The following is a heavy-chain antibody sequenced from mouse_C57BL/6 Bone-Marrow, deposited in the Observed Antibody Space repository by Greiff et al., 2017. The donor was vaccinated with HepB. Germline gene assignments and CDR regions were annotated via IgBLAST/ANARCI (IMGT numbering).Heavy chain of an antibody. CDR1: GFTFNDYY. J-gene: IGHJ2*01. Sequence: EVQLQQSGAELVKPGASVKLSCTASGFTFNDYYMNWVKQRTEKGLEWIVGIDPEDGATKYAPNCQGKATITSDTYSNTTYLQLSSLTSEDTAVYYCARSRGRQLSLRSSFDYWGQGTTLTVSS. CDR3: ARSRGRQLSLRSSFDY. D-gene: IGHD3-2*02. V-gene: IGHV14-2*01. CDR2: IDPEDGAT.